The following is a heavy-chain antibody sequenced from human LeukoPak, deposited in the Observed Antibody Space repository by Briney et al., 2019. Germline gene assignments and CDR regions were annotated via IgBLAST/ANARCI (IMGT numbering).Heavy chain of an antibody. J-gene: IGHJ4*02. CDR2: MNPNSGGT. V-gene: IGHV1-2*02. CDR1: GYTFTDYY. CDR3: VVLGTMVFDY. D-gene: IGHD3-10*01. Sequence: ASVKVSCKTSGYTFTDYYMHWVRQAPGQGLEWMGWMNPNSGGTNYAQKFQGRVTMTRDTSISTAYMELSRLRSDDTAVYYCVVLGTMVFDYWGQGTLVTVSS.